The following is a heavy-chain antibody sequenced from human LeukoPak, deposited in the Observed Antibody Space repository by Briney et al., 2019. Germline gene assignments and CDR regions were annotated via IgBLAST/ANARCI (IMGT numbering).Heavy chain of an antibody. CDR3: ARWANSIDY. V-gene: IGHV3-7*01. CDR1: GFTFSGYW. CDR2: IKQNGSET. Sequence: PGGSLRLSCAASGFTFSGYWMSWVRQAPGKGLEWVANIKQNGSETFYADSVRGRLTISRDNAKNSQYLQMNSLRVEDTAVYYCARWANSIDYWGQGALVTVSS. D-gene: IGHD5-18*01. J-gene: IGHJ4*02.